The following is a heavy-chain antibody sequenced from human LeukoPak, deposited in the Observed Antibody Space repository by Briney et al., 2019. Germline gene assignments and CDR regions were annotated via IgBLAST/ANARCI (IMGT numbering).Heavy chain of an antibody. Sequence: PSETLSLTCIVSGGSISSGTYYWGWIRQPPGKGLEWIGSIYYSGSTYYNPSLKSRVTISVDTSKNQFSLKLSSVTAADTAVYYCATDNSYGSGSYYTWGQGTLVTVSS. D-gene: IGHD3-10*01. CDR2: IYYSGST. V-gene: IGHV4-39*07. CDR1: GGSISSGTYY. J-gene: IGHJ4*02. CDR3: ATDNSYGSGSYYT.